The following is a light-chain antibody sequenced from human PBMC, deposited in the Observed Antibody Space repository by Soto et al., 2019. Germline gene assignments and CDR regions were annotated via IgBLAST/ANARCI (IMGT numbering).Light chain of an antibody. CDR2: GVS. V-gene: IGKV3-15*01. CDR3: QQYNDWPIT. Sequence: EIVLTQSPATLSVSPGERVTLSCRASQSVGSNLAWYQHKHGQAHRLLIYGVSTRATGITARFSGSASGTDFILTISSLQSEEFAVYSCQQYNDWPITFGPGTRLAIK. CDR1: QSVGSN. J-gene: IGKJ5*01.